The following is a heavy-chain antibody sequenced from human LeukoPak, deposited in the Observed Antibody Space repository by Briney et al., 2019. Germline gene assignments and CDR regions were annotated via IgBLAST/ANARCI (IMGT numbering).Heavy chain of an antibody. D-gene: IGHD2-2*01. Sequence: SETLSLTCTVSGGSIGVSRDYYWGWIRQPPGKGLEWIGSFYYGGRTYYNPSLKGRVTISVDTSNNQFSLKLSSGTAADTAVYDCASLPPTKVHIDFWGQGTLVTVSS. CDR2: FYYGGRT. CDR3: ASLPPTKVHIDF. V-gene: IGHV4-39*01. CDR1: GGSIGVSRDYY. J-gene: IGHJ4*02.